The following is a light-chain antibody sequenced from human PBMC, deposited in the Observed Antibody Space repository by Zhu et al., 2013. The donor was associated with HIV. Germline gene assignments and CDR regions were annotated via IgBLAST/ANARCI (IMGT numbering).Light chain of an antibody. V-gene: IGKV1-27*01. Sequence: DIQMTQSPSSLSASVGDRVTITCRASQGIRNSLAWYQQEPGKVPKLLIYAASTLQSGVPSRFSGSGSGTEFTLTISSLHPDDFATYYCQQYNSYSPITFGQGTRVDIK. CDR2: AAS. CDR1: QGIRNS. CDR3: QQYNSYSPIT. J-gene: IGKJ5*01.